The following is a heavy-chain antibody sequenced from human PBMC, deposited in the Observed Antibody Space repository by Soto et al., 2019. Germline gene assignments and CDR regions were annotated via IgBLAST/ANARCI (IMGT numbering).Heavy chain of an antibody. CDR3: VKDWTGSTCPCMDV. V-gene: IGHV3-23*01. J-gene: IGHJ6*02. CDR2: ISGSDGKT. Sequence: EVQLLESGGGLVQPGGSLRLSCAASGLTFSTYAMAWVRQAPGKGPEWVSTISGSDGKTYYADSVKGRFTISRDNSKTSLYLQMTSLRAQDTAVYYCVKDWTGSTCPCMDVWGQGTTVTVSS. CDR1: GLTFSTYA. D-gene: IGHD2-8*02.